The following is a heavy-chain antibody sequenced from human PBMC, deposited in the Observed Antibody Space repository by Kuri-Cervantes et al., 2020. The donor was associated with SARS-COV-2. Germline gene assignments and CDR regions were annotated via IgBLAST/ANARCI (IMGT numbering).Heavy chain of an antibody. Sequence: GGCMTLSCAVSGFTFSDYYMSWISQAPGNGLELVSSISSSSSYIYYADSVKGRLTISRDNAKNSLYLQMNSLIAEDTAVYYCARSSSAWSGVDYWGRGTLVTVSS. D-gene: IGHD6-19*01. V-gene: IGHV3-11*06. J-gene: IGHJ4*02. CDR2: ISSSSSYI. CDR1: GFTFSDYY. CDR3: ARSSSAWSGVDY.